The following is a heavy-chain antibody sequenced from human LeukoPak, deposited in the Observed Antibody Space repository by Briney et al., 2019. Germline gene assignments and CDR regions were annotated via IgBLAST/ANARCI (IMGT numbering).Heavy chain of an antibody. D-gene: IGHD3-22*01. CDR3: AKDSPLGYYDSSGYLDY. J-gene: IGHJ4*02. CDR1: GFTFNNYA. CDR2: ISGSGGST. Sequence: GGSLRLSCAASGFTFNNYAMSWVRQAPGKGLEWVSAISGSGGSTYYADSVKGRFTISRDNSKNTLYLQMNSLRAEDTAVYYCAKDSPLGYYDSSGYLDYWGQGTLVTVSS. V-gene: IGHV3-23*01.